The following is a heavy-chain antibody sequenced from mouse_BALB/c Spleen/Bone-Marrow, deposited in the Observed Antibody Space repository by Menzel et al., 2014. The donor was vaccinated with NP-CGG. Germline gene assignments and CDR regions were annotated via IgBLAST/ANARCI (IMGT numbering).Heavy chain of an antibody. D-gene: IGHD1-1*01. CDR1: GYTFSNYW. Sequence: QVQLQQSGAELMKPGASVKISCKATGYTFSNYWIDWVKQRPGHGLEWIGEILPGGGTANYNEKFKGKATFTADTSSNTAYMQLSRLTSEDSALYYCARASVVPCYFDVWGQGTTLTVSS. CDR3: ARASVVPCYFDV. CDR2: ILPGGGTA. V-gene: IGHV1-9*01. J-gene: IGHJ2*01.